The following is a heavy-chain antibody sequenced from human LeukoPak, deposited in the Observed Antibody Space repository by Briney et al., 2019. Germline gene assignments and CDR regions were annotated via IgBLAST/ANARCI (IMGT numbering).Heavy chain of an antibody. D-gene: IGHD5-24*01. J-gene: IGHJ4*02. CDR2: ISSSSYI. Sequence: GGSLRLSCAASGFTFSSYSMNWVRQAPGKGLEWVSSISSSSYIYYADSVKGRFTISRDNAKNSLYLQMNSLRAEDTAVYYCARDRRWLQLVVDYWGQGTLVTVSS. V-gene: IGHV3-21*01. CDR3: ARDRRWLQLVVDY. CDR1: GFTFSSYS.